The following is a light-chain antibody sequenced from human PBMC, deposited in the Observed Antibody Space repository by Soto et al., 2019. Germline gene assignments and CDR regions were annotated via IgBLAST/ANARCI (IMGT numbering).Light chain of an antibody. CDR3: QQYASPPIT. J-gene: IGKJ5*01. CDR2: GAS. Sequence: ETVLTQSPGTLSLSPGERASLYCRASQSVGNNYLAWYQQKPGQAPRLLIHGASIRATGIPDRFSGSGSGTDFTLTISRLEPEDFAEFYCQQYASPPITFGQGTRLEIK. V-gene: IGKV3-20*01. CDR1: QSVGNNY.